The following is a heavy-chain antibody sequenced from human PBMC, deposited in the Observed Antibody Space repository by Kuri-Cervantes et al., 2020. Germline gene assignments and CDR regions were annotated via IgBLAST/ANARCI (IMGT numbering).Heavy chain of an antibody. CDR3: ARYGSGDFDI. CDR2: ISSNASGGTT. Sequence: GESLKISCTGSGFNFGDYGMRWYRQAPGKGLEWVGFISSNASGGTTEYAASVKGRFTISVDDSKSIAYLQMNSLRAEDTAVYYCARYGSGDFDIWGQGTMVTVSS. J-gene: IGHJ3*02. CDR1: GFNFGDYG. V-gene: IGHV3-49*03. D-gene: IGHD3-3*01.